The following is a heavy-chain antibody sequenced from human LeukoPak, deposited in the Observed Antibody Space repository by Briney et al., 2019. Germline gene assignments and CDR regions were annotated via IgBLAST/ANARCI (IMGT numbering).Heavy chain of an antibody. D-gene: IGHD5-12*01. CDR3: ARVKPIGAFLIDY. CDR2: IYHSGST. V-gene: IGHV4-38-2*02. J-gene: IGHJ4*02. Sequence: PSETLSLTCTVSGYSISSGYYWGWIRQPPGKGPEWIGSIYHSGSTYYNPSLKSRVTISVDTSKNQFSLKLSSVTAADTAVYYCARVKPIGAFLIDYWGQGTLVTVSS. CDR1: GYSISSGYY.